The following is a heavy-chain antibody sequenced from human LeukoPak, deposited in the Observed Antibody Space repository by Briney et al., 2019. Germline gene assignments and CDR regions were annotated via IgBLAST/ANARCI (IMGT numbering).Heavy chain of an antibody. CDR3: ARDRGCHGSGSSEYYFDY. CDR2: IKEDGSEK. D-gene: IGHD3-10*01. V-gene: IGHV3-7*01. Sequence: PGGSLRLSCAASGFTFSSCWMSWVRQAPGKGLEWVANIKEDGSEKYYVDSVKGRFTISRDTAKNSLYLQMNSLRADDTAVYYCARDRGCHGSGSSEYYFDYWGQGTLVTVSS. J-gene: IGHJ4*02. CDR1: GFTFSSCW.